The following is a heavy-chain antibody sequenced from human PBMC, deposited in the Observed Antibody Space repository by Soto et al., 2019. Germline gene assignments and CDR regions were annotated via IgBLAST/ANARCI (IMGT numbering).Heavy chain of an antibody. CDR2: IYYSGST. V-gene: IGHV4-39*01. J-gene: IGHJ4*02. D-gene: IGHD3-22*01. CDR1: GGSISSSSYY. Sequence: QLQLQESGPGLVKPSETLSLTCTVSGGSISSSSYYWGWIRQPPGKGLEWIGSIYYSGSTYYNPSLKSRGTISVDTSKNQFSLKLSSVTAADTAVYYCARVYYYDSSGYYYGDYFDYWGQGTLVTVSS. CDR3: ARVYYYDSSGYYYGDYFDY.